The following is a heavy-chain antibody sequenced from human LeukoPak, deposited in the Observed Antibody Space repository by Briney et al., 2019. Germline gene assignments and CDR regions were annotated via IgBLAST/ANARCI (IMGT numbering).Heavy chain of an antibody. J-gene: IGHJ5*02. CDR3: AKDRMGVVAATFWFDP. Sequence: GGSLRLSCAASGFTFSSYVMHWVRQAPGKGLEWVSAISGSGGSTYYADSVKGRFTISRDNSKNTLYLQMNSLRAEDTAVYYCAKDRMGVVAATFWFDPWGQGTLVTVSS. CDR1: GFTFSSYV. V-gene: IGHV3-23*01. D-gene: IGHD2-15*01. CDR2: ISGSGGST.